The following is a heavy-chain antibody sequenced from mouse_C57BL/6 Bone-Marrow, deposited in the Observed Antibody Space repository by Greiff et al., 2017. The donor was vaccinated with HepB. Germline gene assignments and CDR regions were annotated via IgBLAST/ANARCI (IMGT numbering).Heavy chain of an antibody. CDR3: VITTVVAFDY. Sequence: QVQLKESGPELVKPGASVKLSCKASGYTFTSYDINWVKQRPGQGLEWIGWIYPRDGSTKYNEKFKGKATLTVDTSSSTAYMELHSLTSEDSAVYFCVITTVVAFDYWGQGTTLTVSS. D-gene: IGHD1-1*01. V-gene: IGHV1-85*01. CDR2: IYPRDGST. CDR1: GYTFTSYD. J-gene: IGHJ2*01.